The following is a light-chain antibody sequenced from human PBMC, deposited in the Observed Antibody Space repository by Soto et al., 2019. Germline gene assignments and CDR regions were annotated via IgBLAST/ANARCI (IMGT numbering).Light chain of an antibody. J-gene: IGLJ1*01. Sequence: QSVLTQPASLSVSPGQSITISCTGTSSDIGGSKYVSWYQQHPGKAPKLMIYEVTYRPSGVSDRFSGSKSGNTASLTVSGLQAEDEADYYCSSYTSSGTLYVFGTGTKVTVL. CDR3: SSYTSSGTLYV. CDR2: EVT. V-gene: IGLV2-14*01. CDR1: SSDIGGSKY.